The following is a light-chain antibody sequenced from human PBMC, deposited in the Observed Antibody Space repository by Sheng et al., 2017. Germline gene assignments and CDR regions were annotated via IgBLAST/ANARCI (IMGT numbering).Light chain of an antibody. J-gene: IGKJ3*01. CDR2: GAT. CDR3: QQYGTSIGFT. Sequence: EIVLTQSPGTLSLSPGERATLSCRASQSVSSSYLAWYQQKPGQAPRLLIYGATSRATGIPDRFSGSGSGTDFNLTISRLEPADFAVYYCQQYGTSIGFTFGPGTKVDLK. CDR1: QSVSSSY. V-gene: IGKV3-20*01.